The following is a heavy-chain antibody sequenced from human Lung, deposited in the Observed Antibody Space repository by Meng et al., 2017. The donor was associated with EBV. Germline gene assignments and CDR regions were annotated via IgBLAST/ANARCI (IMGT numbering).Heavy chain of an antibody. CDR2: INHSGST. V-gene: IGHV4-34*01. CDR3: AVTRYCSGGSCFDY. Sequence: QVQVQQWGAGLLKPSGTLSLTCAVYGGSFSGYYWSWIRQPPGKGLEWIGEINHSGSTNYNPSLKSRVTISVDTSKNQFSLKLSSVTAADTAVYYCAVTRYCSGGSCFDYWGQGTLVTVSS. CDR1: GGSFSGYY. J-gene: IGHJ4*02. D-gene: IGHD2-15*01.